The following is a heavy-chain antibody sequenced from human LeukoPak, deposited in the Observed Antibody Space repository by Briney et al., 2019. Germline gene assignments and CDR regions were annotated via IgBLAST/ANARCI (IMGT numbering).Heavy chain of an antibody. CDR2: IYHSGST. Sequence: PSETLSLTCTVSGGSISSGGYYWSWIRQPPGKGLEWIGYIYHSGSTYYNPSLKSRVTISVDRSKNQFSLKLSSVTAADTAVYYCARDRLLGSGSNWGHWFDPWGQGTLVTVPS. CDR3: ARDRLLGSGSNWGHWFDP. J-gene: IGHJ5*02. D-gene: IGHD3-10*01. CDR1: GGSISSGGYY. V-gene: IGHV4-30-2*01.